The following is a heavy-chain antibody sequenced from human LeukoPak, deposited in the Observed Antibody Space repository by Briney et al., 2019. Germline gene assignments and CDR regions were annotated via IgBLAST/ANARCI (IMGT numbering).Heavy chain of an antibody. CDR3: ARGDYYYGMDV. CDR1: GFTFSSYW. J-gene: IGHJ6*02. CDR2: INSDGSST. Sequence: GGSLRLSCAASGFTFSSYWMDWVRQAPGKGLVWVSRINSDGSSTSYADSVKGRFTISRDNAKNTLYLQMNSLRAEDTAVYYCARGDYYYGMDVWGQGTTVTVSS. V-gene: IGHV3-74*01.